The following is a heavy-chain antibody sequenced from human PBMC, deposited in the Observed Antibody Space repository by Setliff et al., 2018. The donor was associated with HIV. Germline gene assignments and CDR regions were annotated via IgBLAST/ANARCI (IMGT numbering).Heavy chain of an antibody. CDR1: GGSISSSSYY. CDR3: VRGPQWLVQKGRVYYFDY. Sequence: SETLSLTCAVSGGSISSSSYYWGWIRQPPGKGLEWIGSIYYSGSTYYNPSLQRRVTISVDTSKNQVSLKLNSMTAADTAVYFCVRGPQWLVQKGRVYYFDYWGQGTLVTVSS. V-gene: IGHV4-39*07. CDR2: IYYSGST. J-gene: IGHJ4*02. D-gene: IGHD6-19*01.